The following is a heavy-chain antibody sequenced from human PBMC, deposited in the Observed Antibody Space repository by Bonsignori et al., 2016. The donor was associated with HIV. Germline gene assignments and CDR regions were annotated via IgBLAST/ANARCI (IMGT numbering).Heavy chain of an antibody. Sequence: QLQLQGSGPALVKPSETLSLTCTVSGASITFGSYSWGWIRQPPGKGLEWIGQRYLSGTTQYNPSLNRRATISIDTSKNQFSLKLNSVTAADTGVYYCARLDSRGPDDYWGQGTLVTVSS. D-gene: IGHD6-19*01. J-gene: IGHJ4*02. CDR3: ARLDSRGPDDY. V-gene: IGHV4-39*07. CDR2: RYLSGTT. CDR1: GASITFGSYS.